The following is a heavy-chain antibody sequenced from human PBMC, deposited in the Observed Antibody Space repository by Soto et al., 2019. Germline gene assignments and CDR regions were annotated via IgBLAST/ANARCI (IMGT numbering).Heavy chain of an antibody. D-gene: IGHD6-25*01. CDR1: GGTFNNFA. Sequence: QVQLVQSGAEVKKPGSSVKVSCQASGGTFNNFAFTWVRQAPGQGLEWLGGIMPVFHTTNIAQTFQDRITVTADDFTTTVYMEMTSLRYDDTAVHYCATATISPVSATLYHYGMDVWGQGTTVTVSS. CDR3: ATATISPVSATLYHYGMDV. J-gene: IGHJ6*02. V-gene: IGHV1-69*01. CDR2: IMPVFHTT.